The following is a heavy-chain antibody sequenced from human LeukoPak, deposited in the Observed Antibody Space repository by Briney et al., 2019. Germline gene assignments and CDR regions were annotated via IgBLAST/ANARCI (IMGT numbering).Heavy chain of an antibody. D-gene: IGHD3-22*01. J-gene: IGHJ4*02. V-gene: IGHV3-30*18. CDR3: AKDRDYYDTPFDY. CDR2: ISYDGSNK. Sequence: GGSLRLSCAASGFTFSSYGMHWVRQAPGKGLEWVAVISYDGSNKYYADSVKGRFTISRDNSKNTMYLQMNSLRAEDAAVYYCAKDRDYYDTPFDYWGQGTLVTVSS. CDR1: GFTFSSYG.